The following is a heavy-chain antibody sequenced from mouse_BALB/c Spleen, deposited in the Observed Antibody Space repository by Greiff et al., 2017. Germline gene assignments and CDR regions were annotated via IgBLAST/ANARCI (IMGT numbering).Heavy chain of an antibody. J-gene: IGHJ4*01. CDR3: ARVGEVRRSYYYAMDY. CDR2: INPDSSTI. Sequence: EVQLVESGGGLVQPGGSLKLSCAASGFDFSRYWMSWVRQAPGKGLEWIGEINPDSSTINYTPSLKDKFIISRDNAKNTLYLQMSKVRSEDTALYYCARVGEVRRSYYYAMDYWGQGTSVTVSS. D-gene: IGHD2-14*01. CDR1: GFDFSRYW. V-gene: IGHV4-1*02.